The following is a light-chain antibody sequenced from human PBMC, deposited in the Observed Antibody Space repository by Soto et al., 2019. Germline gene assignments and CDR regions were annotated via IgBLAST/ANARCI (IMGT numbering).Light chain of an antibody. CDR2: GAS. V-gene: IGKV3-15*01. J-gene: IGKJ1*01. Sequence: EIVMTQSPATLSVSPGERATLSCRARQSISSHLAWYQQKPGQAPRLLIHGASTRATAIPARFSGRGSGTEYTLVISSVQSEDFAVYYCQQYHYWWAFGQGTKVEIK. CDR1: QSISSH. CDR3: QQYHYWWA.